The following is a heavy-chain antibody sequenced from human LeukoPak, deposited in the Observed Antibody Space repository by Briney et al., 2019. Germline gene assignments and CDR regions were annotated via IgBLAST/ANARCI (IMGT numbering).Heavy chain of an antibody. D-gene: IGHD6-19*01. CDR1: GGTFSSYA. CDR2: IIPILGIA. J-gene: IGHJ5*02. CDR3: ARDLDSSGFNWFDP. Sequence: SVKVSCKASGGTFSSYAISWVRQAPGQGLEWMGRIIPILGIANYAQKFQGRVTITADKSTSTAYMELSSLRSEDTAVYYCARDLDSSGFNWFDPWGQGTLVTVSS. V-gene: IGHV1-69*04.